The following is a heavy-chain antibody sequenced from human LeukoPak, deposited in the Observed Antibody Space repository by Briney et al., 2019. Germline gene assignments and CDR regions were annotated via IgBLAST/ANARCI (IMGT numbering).Heavy chain of an antibody. D-gene: IGHD2-2*01. CDR3: ARGRVEGDIVVVPAATPGYYFDY. J-gene: IGHJ4*02. CDR2: INHSGST. CDR1: GGSFSGYY. Sequence: SETLSLTCAVYGGSFSGYYWSWIRQPPGKGLEWIGEINHSGSTNYNPSLKSRVTISVDTSKNQFPLKLSSVTAADTAVYYCARGRVEGDIVVVPAATPGYYFDYWGQGTLVTVSS. V-gene: IGHV4-34*01.